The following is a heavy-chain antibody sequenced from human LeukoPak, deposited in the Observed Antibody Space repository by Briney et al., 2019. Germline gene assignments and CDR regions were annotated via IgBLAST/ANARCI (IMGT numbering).Heavy chain of an antibody. Sequence: PGGSLRLSCAASGFTFSSYAMSWVRQAPGKGLEWVSAISGSGGDTYYVDSVKGRFTISRDNSKNTLCLQMNSLRAEDTAVYYCAKDWIIPNPNDAFDIWGQGTMVTVSS. CDR2: ISGSGGDT. D-gene: IGHD2-2*03. CDR1: GFTFSSYA. V-gene: IGHV3-23*01. J-gene: IGHJ3*02. CDR3: AKDWIIPNPNDAFDI.